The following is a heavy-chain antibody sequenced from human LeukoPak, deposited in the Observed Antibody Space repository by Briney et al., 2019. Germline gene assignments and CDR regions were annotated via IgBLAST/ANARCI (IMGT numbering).Heavy chain of an antibody. CDR3: ARAGYCSGGSCSLYYYYYMDV. Sequence: GGSLRLSCAASGFTFSSYTLNWIRQAPGKGLEWVSSISSSSSYIYYADSVKGRFTISRDDAKNLLYLQMNSLRAEDTAVYYCARAGYCSGGSCSLYYYYYMDVWGKGTTVTVSS. D-gene: IGHD2-15*01. J-gene: IGHJ6*03. CDR2: ISSSSSYI. CDR1: GFTFSSYT. V-gene: IGHV3-21*01.